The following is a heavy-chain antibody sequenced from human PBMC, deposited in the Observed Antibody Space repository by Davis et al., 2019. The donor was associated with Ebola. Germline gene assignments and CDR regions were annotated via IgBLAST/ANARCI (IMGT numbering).Heavy chain of an antibody. J-gene: IGHJ3*02. CDR2: IKQDGSEK. V-gene: IGHV3-7*03. CDR1: GFTFSSYW. Sequence: GESLKISCAASGFTFSSYWMSWVRQAPGTGLEWVANIKQDGSEKYYVDSVKGRFTISRDNAKNSLYLQMNSLRAEDTAVYYCARDPTWIQLWFDAFDIWGQGTMVTVSS. CDR3: ARDPTWIQLWFDAFDI. D-gene: IGHD5-18*01.